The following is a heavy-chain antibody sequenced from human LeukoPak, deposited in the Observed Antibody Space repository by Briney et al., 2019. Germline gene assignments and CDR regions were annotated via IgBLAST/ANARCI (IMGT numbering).Heavy chain of an antibody. CDR2: ISSTSSII. V-gene: IGHV3-48*01. CDR3: AREPSQGAFDI. Sequence: QTGGSLRLSCAASRFIFSDSSMNWVRQAPGKGLEWVAYISSTSSIIYYADSVKGRFTISRDNARNSVYLQMNSLGAEDTAVYYCAREPSQGAFDIWGQGTVVTVSS. J-gene: IGHJ3*02. CDR1: RFIFSDSS.